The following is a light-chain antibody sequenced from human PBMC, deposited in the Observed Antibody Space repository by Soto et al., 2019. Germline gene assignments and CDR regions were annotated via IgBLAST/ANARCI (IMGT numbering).Light chain of an antibody. CDR2: AAS. Sequence: DIQMTHSPSSLSASVGDRGTITCRASQSISSYLNWYQQKPGKAPKLLIYAASSLQSGVPSRFSGSGSGTDFTLTISSLQPEDFATYYCQQSYSTPRTLGGGTKVDIK. J-gene: IGKJ4*01. V-gene: IGKV1-39*01. CDR1: QSISSY. CDR3: QQSYSTPRT.